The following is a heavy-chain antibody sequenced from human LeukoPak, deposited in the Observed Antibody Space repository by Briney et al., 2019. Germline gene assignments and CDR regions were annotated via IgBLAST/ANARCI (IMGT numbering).Heavy chain of an antibody. J-gene: IGHJ6*03. CDR1: GFTFSSYS. CDR3: ARDPFNTAMVTYYYMDV. V-gene: IGHV3-21*01. Sequence: GGSLRLSCAASGFTFSSYSINWVRQAPGKGLEWVSSISSSSTYKYYADSVKGRFTVSRDNAKNSLYLQMNSLRAEDTAVYYCARDPFNTAMVTYYYMDVWGKGTTVTVSS. D-gene: IGHD5-18*01. CDR2: ISSSSTYK.